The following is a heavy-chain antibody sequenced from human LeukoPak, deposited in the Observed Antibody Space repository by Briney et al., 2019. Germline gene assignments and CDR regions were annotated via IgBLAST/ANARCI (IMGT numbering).Heavy chain of an antibody. J-gene: IGHJ6*03. CDR2: INHSGST. CDR3: ASGIAARFYYYYMDV. V-gene: IGHV4-39*07. CDR1: GGSISSSSYY. D-gene: IGHD6-6*01. Sequence: SETLSLTCTVSGGSISSSSYYWGWIRQPPGKGLEWIGEINHSGSTNYNPSLKSRVTISVDTSKNQFSLKLSSVTAADTAVYYCASGIAARFYYYYMDVWGKGTTVTVSS.